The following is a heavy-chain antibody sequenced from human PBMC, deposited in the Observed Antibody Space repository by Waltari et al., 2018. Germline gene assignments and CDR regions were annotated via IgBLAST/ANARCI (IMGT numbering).Heavy chain of an antibody. J-gene: IGHJ4*02. D-gene: IGHD5-12*01. V-gene: IGHV4-59*01. CDR3: ARGGYSGYDWGY. Sequence: QVQLQESGPGLVKPSETLSLTCTVSGGSISSYYWSWIRQPPGKGLEWIGYIYYSGSTNYNPSLKSRVTISVDTSKNQFSLKLSSVTAADTAVYYCARGGYSGYDWGYWGQGTLVTVSS. CDR2: IYYSGST. CDR1: GGSISSYY.